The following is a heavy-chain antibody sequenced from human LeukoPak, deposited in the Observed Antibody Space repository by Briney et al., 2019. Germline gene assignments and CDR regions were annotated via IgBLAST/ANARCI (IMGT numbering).Heavy chain of an antibody. V-gene: IGHV3-33*01. D-gene: IGHD3-10*01. CDR3: AREIFGSGSYPDY. Sequence: PMGSLRMSCEAAGFTFSTYAMHWVRQAPGKWQNWVTMIWHDGSHKYYTDSVTGRFTISRDNSKNTVYLQMNSLRAEDTAVYYCAREIFGSGSYPDYWGQGTLVTVSS. CDR1: GFTFSTYA. J-gene: IGHJ4*02. CDR2: IWHDGSHK.